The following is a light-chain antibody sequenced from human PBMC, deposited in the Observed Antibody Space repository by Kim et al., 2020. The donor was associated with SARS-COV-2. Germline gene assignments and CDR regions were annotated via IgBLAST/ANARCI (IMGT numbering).Light chain of an antibody. CDR1: QSISSW. V-gene: IGKV1-5*01. CDR2: DTS. J-gene: IGKJ2*01. CDR3: QQYDGYSPAT. Sequence: DIQMTQSPSTLSASVGDRVTITCRASQSISSWLAWHQQKPGKAPKLLIYDTSNLDDGVPSRFSGSGFGTEFTLTISSLQPDDFATYYCQQYDGYSPATFGQGTKVDIK.